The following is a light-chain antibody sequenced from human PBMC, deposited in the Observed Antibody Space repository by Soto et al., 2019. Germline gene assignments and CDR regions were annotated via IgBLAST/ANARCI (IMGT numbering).Light chain of an antibody. V-gene: IGKV3-11*01. CDR1: QSVGDY. Sequence: IVLTQPPATLSLSPGERATLSCRASQSVGDYLGWYQQKPGQAPRLLIYDASQRATGVPARFSASGSGTDFTLTISSLEPEDFAIYYCQQREDWPRAFGGGTKVEFK. CDR3: QQREDWPRA. J-gene: IGKJ4*01. CDR2: DAS.